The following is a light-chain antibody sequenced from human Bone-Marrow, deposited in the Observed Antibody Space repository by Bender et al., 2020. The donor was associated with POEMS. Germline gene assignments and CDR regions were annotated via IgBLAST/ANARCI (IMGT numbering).Light chain of an antibody. V-gene: IGLV1-40*01. CDR3: CSDAGAYRL. CDR2: NNE. CDR1: SSNMGAGYG. J-gene: IGLJ3*02. Sequence: QSVLTQPPSVSGAPGQTVTISCTGTSSNMGAGYGVNWYQQLPGTAPKLLIYNNEKRPAGVPDRIAGSKAGNTASLTISGLQAEDEADYYCCSDAGAYRLFGGGTKLTVL.